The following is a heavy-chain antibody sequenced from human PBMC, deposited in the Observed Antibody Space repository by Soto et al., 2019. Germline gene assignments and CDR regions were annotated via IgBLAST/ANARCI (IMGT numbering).Heavy chain of an antibody. CDR3: ARPLDSGDFWSGYAY. CDR1: GFTFSDYY. Sequence: GSLRLSCAASGFTFSDYYMSWIRQAPGKGLEWVSYISSSGSTIYYADSVKGRFTISRDNAKNSLYLQMNSLRAEDTAVYYCARPLDSGDFWSGYAYWGQGTLVTVSS. J-gene: IGHJ4*02. CDR2: ISSSGSTI. V-gene: IGHV3-11*01. D-gene: IGHD3-3*01.